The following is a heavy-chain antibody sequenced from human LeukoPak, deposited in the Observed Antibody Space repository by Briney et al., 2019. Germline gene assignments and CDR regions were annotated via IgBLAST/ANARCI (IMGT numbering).Heavy chain of an antibody. J-gene: IGHJ4*02. Sequence: GRSLRLSCAASGFTFSSYAMHWVRQAPGKGLEWVAVISYDGSNKYYADSVKGRFTISRDNSKNTLYLQMNSLRAEDTAVYYCARTDYGGIFDYWGQGTLVTVSS. CDR1: GFTFSSYA. CDR2: ISYDGSNK. D-gene: IGHD4-23*01. V-gene: IGHV3-30*04. CDR3: ARTDYGGIFDY.